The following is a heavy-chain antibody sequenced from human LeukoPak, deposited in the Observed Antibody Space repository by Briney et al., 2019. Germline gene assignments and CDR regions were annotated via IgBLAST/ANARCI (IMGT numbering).Heavy chain of an antibody. CDR3: AREGLTYYDFWSGPRAGWFDP. Sequence: PGRSLRLSCAASGFTFSSYGMHWVRQAPGKGLEWVAVIWYDGSNKYYADSVKGRFTISRDNSKNTLYLQMNSLRAEDTAVYYCAREGLTYYDFWSGPRAGWFDPWGQGTLVTVSS. CDR2: IWYDGSNK. D-gene: IGHD3-3*01. J-gene: IGHJ5*02. CDR1: GFTFSSYG. V-gene: IGHV3-33*01.